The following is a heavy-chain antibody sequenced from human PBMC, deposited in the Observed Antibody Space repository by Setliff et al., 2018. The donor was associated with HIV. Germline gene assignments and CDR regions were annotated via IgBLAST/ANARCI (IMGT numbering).Heavy chain of an antibody. Sequence: SETLSLTCAVSGYSISSGYYWGWIRQPPGKGLEWIGSVDHSGSTFYNPFLRSRLTISVDTSKNQFSLKLSSVTAADTAVYYCARAPTDYYDSSGFLLVDKIYYYYYGMDLWGQGTTVTVSS. V-gene: IGHV4-38-2*01. CDR1: GYSISSGYY. CDR3: ARAPTDYYDSSGFLLVDKIYYYYYGMDL. J-gene: IGHJ6*02. CDR2: VDHSGST. D-gene: IGHD3-22*01.